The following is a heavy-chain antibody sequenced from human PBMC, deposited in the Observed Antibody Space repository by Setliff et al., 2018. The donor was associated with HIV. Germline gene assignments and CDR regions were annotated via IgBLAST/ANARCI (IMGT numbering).Heavy chain of an antibody. D-gene: IGHD6-13*01. V-gene: IGHV3-23*01. CDR1: GFTFNNAW. CDR2: ITGSGDST. CDR3: ATGGMAAAGPGGGHGLDV. J-gene: IGHJ6*02. Sequence: GGSLRLSCAASGFTFNNAWMTWVRQAPGKGLEWVSSITGSGDSTYYANSVKGRFTISRDSSKNTLSLQMSSLRAEDTALYYCATGGMAAAGPGGGHGLDVWGQGTTVTVSS.